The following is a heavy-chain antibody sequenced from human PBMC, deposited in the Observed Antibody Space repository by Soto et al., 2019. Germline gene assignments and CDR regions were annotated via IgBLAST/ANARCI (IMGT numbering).Heavy chain of an antibody. J-gene: IGHJ6*02. Sequence: KISCKGSGYSFTIYWIGWVRQMPGKGLEWMGIIYPGDSDTRYSPSFQGQVTISADKSISTAYLHWSSLTASDTAMYYCARLVSAAATSSNYYYYGMDVWGQGTTVTVSS. CDR3: ARLVSAAATSSNYYYYGMDV. CDR1: GYSFTIYW. CDR2: IYPGDSDT. V-gene: IGHV5-51*01. D-gene: IGHD2-15*01.